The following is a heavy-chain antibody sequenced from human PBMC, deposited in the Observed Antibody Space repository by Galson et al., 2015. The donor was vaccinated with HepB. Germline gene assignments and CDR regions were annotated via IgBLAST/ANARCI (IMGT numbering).Heavy chain of an antibody. CDR1: GYNFATYW. D-gene: IGHD2-8*01. V-gene: IGHV5-51*01. CDR2: IYPGDSDT. J-gene: IGHJ4*02. CDR3: ARGFCIDGVCFQSPFDY. Sequence: QSGAEVKKPGESLKISCKGFGYNFATYWIAWVRQMPGKGLEWMGIIYPGDSDTRYSPSFQGQVTISADKSIRTAYLQWSSLEASDTAIYCARGFCIDGVCFQSPFDYWGQGALVTVSS.